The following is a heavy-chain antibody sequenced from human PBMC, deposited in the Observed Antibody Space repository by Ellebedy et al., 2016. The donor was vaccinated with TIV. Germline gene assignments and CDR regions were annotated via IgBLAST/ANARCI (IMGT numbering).Heavy chain of an antibody. Sequence: PGGSLRLSCAASGFTFSSYAMSWVRQAPGKGLEWVSAISASGHRTFYADSVKGRFTISRDNSKNTLLLQMYSLRVDDTAVYYCAKARRGDYVIFGLDVWGQGTTVPVSS. CDR2: ISASGHRT. D-gene: IGHD4-17*01. CDR3: AKARRGDYVIFGLDV. J-gene: IGHJ6*02. CDR1: GFTFSSYA. V-gene: IGHV3-23*01.